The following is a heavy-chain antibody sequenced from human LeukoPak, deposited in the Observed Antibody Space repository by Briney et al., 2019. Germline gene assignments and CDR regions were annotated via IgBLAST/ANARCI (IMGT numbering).Heavy chain of an antibody. CDR3: AKDFWSGYYPTY. J-gene: IGHJ4*02. CDR2: SGSGGST. D-gene: IGHD3-3*01. V-gene: IGHV3-23*01. Sequence: QPGGCLRLSCAASGFTFSSDSMNWVRQAPGKGMEWVSGSGSGGSTYYPDSVKGRFTFSRDNSKNTLYLQMNSLRAEDTAVYYCAKDFWSGYYPTYWGQGTLVAVSS. CDR1: GFTFSSDS.